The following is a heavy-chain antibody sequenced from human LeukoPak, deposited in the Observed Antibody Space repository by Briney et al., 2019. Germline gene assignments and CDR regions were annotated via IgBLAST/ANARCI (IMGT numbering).Heavy chain of an antibody. J-gene: IGHJ4*02. V-gene: IGHV1-18*01. CDR3: ARVGSSWYGPHY. CDR1: GYSFTSYG. CDR2: ISANNGNT. D-gene: IGHD6-13*01. Sequence: ASVKVSCKASGYSFTSYGITWVRQAPGQGLEWMGWISANNGNTKYVEKFQGRVTMTTDTSTSTAYTELRSLRSDDTAVYYCARVGSSWYGPHYWGQGTLVTVSS.